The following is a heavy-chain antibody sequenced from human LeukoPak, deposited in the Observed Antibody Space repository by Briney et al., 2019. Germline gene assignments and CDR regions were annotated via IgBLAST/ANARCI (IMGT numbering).Heavy chain of an antibody. J-gene: IGHJ4*02. Sequence: SETLSLTCAVSCGSINSHYWGWIRQPPGKGLQWIGDIYSTGKNNYNPSLKSRVTISLDTSKSHLSLNLTSVLAADTAIYYCVRRDTGWNYFDYWGQGILVTVSS. CDR1: CGSINSHY. CDR3: VRRDTGWNYFDY. CDR2: IYSTGKN. D-gene: IGHD6-19*01. V-gene: IGHV4-4*08.